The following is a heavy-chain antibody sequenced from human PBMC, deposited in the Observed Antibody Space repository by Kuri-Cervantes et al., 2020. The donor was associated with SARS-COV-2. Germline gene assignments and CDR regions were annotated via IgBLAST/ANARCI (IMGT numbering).Heavy chain of an antibody. J-gene: IGHJ4*02. V-gene: IGHV1-68*01. D-gene: IGHD6-19*01. CDR2: ITLYNGNT. CDR3: ARGAPSSGWTAPGSY. CDR1: GYTFTYCS. Sequence: ASVKVSCKASGYTFTYCSLHWLQQAPGQGLERMRWITLYNGNTNHAKKFQGRVTITRDMSLRTAYIELSSLRSEDSAVYYCARGAPSSGWTAPGSYWGQGTLVTVSS.